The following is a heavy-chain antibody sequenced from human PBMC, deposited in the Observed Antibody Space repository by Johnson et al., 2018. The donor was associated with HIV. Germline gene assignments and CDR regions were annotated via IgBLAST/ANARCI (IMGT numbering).Heavy chain of an antibody. CDR2: ISYDGTKK. D-gene: IGHD4-23*01. CDR3: AKDSNYGGNSDAFDI. J-gene: IGHJ3*02. CDR1: GFAFSGYA. Sequence: QVQLVESGGGLVQPGGSLRLSCAASGFAFSGYALHWVRQAPGKGLEWVAVISYDGTKKYYAGSVKGRFTISRDNSKNTLYLQMNSLRAEDTAVYYCAKDSNYGGNSDAFDIWGQGTMVTVSS. V-gene: IGHV3-30*04.